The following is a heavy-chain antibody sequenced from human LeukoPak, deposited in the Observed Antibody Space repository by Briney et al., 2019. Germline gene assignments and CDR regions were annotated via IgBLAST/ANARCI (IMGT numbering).Heavy chain of an antibody. CDR2: ISRSGGST. Sequence: AESLSLSCAAYGFTFSSYDMSWVRQPPGKGLEWVSAISRSGGSTYYADSVKGRFTITRDNSKNTLFLQMNSLGAEDTAVYYCAKPAVVVVPAAMPYGMDVWGQGTTVTVSS. CDR1: GFTFSSYD. V-gene: IGHV3-23*01. J-gene: IGHJ6*02. CDR3: AKPAVVVVPAAMPYGMDV. D-gene: IGHD2-2*01.